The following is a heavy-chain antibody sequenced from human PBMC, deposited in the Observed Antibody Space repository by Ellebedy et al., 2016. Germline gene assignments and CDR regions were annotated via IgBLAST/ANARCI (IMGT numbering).Heavy chain of an antibody. D-gene: IGHD4-17*01. V-gene: IGHV4-59*02. CDR2: IYHSGIT. Sequence: SETLSLXXTVSGGSVTDYYWSWIRQPPGKGLEYIGYIYHSGITNYNPSLEGRVTISVDTSRNQFSLRLNSVTAADTAVYYCASHYGDFDYWGQGTLVTVSS. J-gene: IGHJ4*02. CDR1: GGSVTDYY. CDR3: ASHYGDFDY.